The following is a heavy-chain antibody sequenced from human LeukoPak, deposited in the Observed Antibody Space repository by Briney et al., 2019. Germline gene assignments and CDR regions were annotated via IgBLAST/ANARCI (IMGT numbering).Heavy chain of an antibody. CDR2: ISGSGGST. CDR3: XKDDFWSGYGEKTXWFXX. D-gene: IGHD3-3*01. J-gene: IGHJ5*02. CDR1: GFTFSSYA. Sequence: PGGSLRLSCAASGFTFSSYAMSWVRQAPGKGLEWVSAISGSGGSTYYADSVKGRFTISRDNSKNTLYLQMNSLRAEDTAVYYCXKDDFWSGYGEKTXWFXXWGQXTLXT. V-gene: IGHV3-23*01.